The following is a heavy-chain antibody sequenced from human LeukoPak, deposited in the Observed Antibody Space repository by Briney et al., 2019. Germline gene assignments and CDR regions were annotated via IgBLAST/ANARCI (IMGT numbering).Heavy chain of an antibody. Sequence: SQTPSLTCTVSGGSISSGSYYWSWIRQPAGKGLEWIGRIYTSGSTDYNPSLKSRVTISLDTSKNQCSLKLSSVTAADTAVYYCAREERFSYNWFDPWGQGTLVTVSS. J-gene: IGHJ5*02. CDR1: GGSISSGSYY. CDR3: AREERFSYNWFDP. D-gene: IGHD3-3*01. V-gene: IGHV4-61*02. CDR2: IYTSGST.